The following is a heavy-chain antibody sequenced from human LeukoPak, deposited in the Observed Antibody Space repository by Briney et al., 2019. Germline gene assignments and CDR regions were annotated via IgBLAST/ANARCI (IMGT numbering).Heavy chain of an antibody. D-gene: IGHD6-13*01. CDR1: GFTFSDYY. CDR2: ISSSGSTI. Sequence: PGGSLRLSCAASGFTFSDYYMSWIRQAPGKGLEWVSYISSSGSTIYYADSVKGRFTISRDNAKNSLYLQMSSLRAEDTAVYYCARVGSSAYNRFDPWGQGTLVTVSS. J-gene: IGHJ5*02. V-gene: IGHV3-11*01. CDR3: ARVGSSAYNRFDP.